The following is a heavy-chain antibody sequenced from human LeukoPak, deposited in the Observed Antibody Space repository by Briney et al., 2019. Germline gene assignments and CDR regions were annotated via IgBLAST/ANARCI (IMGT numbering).Heavy chain of an antibody. D-gene: IGHD2-2*01. J-gene: IGHJ6*03. V-gene: IGHV4-34*01. CDR1: GGSFSGYY. Sequence: SETLSLTCAVYGGSFSGYYWSWIRQPPGKGLEWIGEINHSGSTNYNPSLKSRVTISVDTSKNQFSLKLSSVTAADTAVYYCARVYRSSTSWPYYYYMDVWGKGTTVTVSS. CDR3: ARVYRSSTSWPYYYYMDV. CDR2: INHSGST.